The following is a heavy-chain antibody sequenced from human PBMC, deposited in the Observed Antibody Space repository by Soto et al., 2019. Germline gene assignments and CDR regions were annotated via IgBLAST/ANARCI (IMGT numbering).Heavy chain of an antibody. Sequence: QVQLVQSGAEVKKPGASVKVSCKASGFTFSAYYIYWVRQAPGQGLEWIGWINPNSGGTNNAQKFQGRVTMTRDTSTSTAYMELSALIPGDTAVYYCARSLLDESSSSWRSAYYGMDVWGQGTTVTGSS. CDR3: ARSLLDESSSSWRSAYYGMDV. D-gene: IGHD6-13*01. J-gene: IGHJ6*02. CDR1: GFTFSAYY. V-gene: IGHV1-2*02. CDR2: INPNSGGT.